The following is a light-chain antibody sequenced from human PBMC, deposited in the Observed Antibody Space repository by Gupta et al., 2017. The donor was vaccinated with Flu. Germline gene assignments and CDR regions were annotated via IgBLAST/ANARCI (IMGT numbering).Light chain of an antibody. CDR1: NCNGGNHG. J-gene: IGLJ3*02. V-gene: IGLV1-44*01. Sequence: NCNGGNHGLTWFQQVPDTAPTLHIQSDNQRPSGVPNRFSGSMSGTSASQDISALQSEDEGVYFCAAWEHSLKGWVFGGGTRVTGL. CDR3: AAWEHSLKGWV. CDR2: SDN.